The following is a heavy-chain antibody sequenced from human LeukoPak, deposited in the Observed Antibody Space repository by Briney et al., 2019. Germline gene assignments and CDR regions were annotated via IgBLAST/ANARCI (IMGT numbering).Heavy chain of an antibody. J-gene: IGHJ5*02. CDR1: GYSISSSY. Sequence: SETLSLTCTVSGYSISSSYWNWIRQPPGKGLEWIGYIYYSGSTNYNPSLKSRVTISIDTSKNQFSLNLRSVTAADTAVYYCASDSLYVTNFFDPWGQGTLVTVSS. CDR2: IYYSGST. CDR3: ASDSLYVTNFFDP. V-gene: IGHV4-59*01. D-gene: IGHD3-10*02.